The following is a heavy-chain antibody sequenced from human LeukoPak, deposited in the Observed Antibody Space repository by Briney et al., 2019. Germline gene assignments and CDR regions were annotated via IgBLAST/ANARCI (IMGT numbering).Heavy chain of an antibody. CDR2: IYASGST. Sequence: PSETLSLTCTVSGGSISSYYWSWIRQPPGKGLEWIGYIYASGSTNYNPSLKSRVTISVDTSKNQFSLKLSSVTAADTAGYYWARGGEGATPYYYYMDVWGKGTTVTVSS. D-gene: IGHD1-26*01. J-gene: IGHJ6*03. V-gene: IGHV4-4*09. CDR3: ARGGEGATPYYYYMDV. CDR1: GGSISSYY.